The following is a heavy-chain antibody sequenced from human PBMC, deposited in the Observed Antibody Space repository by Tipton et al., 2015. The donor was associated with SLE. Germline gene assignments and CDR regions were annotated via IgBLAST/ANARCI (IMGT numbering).Heavy chain of an antibody. V-gene: IGHV4-61*10. D-gene: IGHD2-15*01. Sequence: TLSLTCTVSGDSISSGNYYWSWIRQPAGKGLEWIGYIYYSGSTNYNPSLKSRVTISVDTSKNQFSLKLSSVTAADTAAYYCARGGGVALDFDYWGQGTLVTVSS. J-gene: IGHJ4*02. CDR3: ARGGGVALDFDY. CDR2: IYYSGST. CDR1: GDSISSGNYY.